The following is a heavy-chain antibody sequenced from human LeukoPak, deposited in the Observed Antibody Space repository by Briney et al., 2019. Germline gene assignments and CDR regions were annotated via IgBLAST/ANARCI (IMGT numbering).Heavy chain of an antibody. CDR1: GFTFSSYG. J-gene: IGHJ4*02. CDR2: IWYDGSNK. D-gene: IGHD3-22*01. CDR3: AKDLYYYDSSGYYLSLDY. V-gene: IGHV3-33*06. Sequence: PGGSLRLPCAASGFTFSSYGMHWVRQAPGKGLEWVAVIWYDGSNKYYADSVKGRFTISRDNSKNTLYLQMNSLRAEDTAVYYCAKDLYYYDSSGYYLSLDYWGQGTLVTVSS.